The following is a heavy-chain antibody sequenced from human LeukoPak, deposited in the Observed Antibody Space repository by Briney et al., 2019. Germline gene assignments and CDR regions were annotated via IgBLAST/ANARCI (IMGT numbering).Heavy chain of an antibody. D-gene: IGHD3-10*01. CDR1: GFTFSSYG. J-gene: IGHJ4*02. Sequence: PGRSLRLSCAASGFTFSSYGMHWVRQAPGKGLEGVAVIWYDGSNKYYADSVKGRFTISRDNSKKTLYMQMNSLRAEDTAVYYCAKDLSRNGSGSAPDYWGQGTLVTVSS. CDR2: IWYDGSNK. V-gene: IGHV3-33*06. CDR3: AKDLSRNGSGSAPDY.